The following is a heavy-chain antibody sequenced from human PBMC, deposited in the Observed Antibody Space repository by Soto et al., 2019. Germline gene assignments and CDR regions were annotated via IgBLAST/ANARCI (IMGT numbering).Heavy chain of an antibody. CDR1: GYTFSDYY. D-gene: IGHD1-1*01. Sequence: GASVKVSCKASGYTFSDYYIHWVRQAPGQGLEWMGWINPNSGGTKYAPKFQGGVTMTRDTSITAACMELSRLRSGDTAVYYCAKGPATAKPEGVDFWGQGTLVTVSS. CDR3: AKGPATAKPEGVDF. J-gene: IGHJ4*02. V-gene: IGHV1-2*02. CDR2: INPNSGGT.